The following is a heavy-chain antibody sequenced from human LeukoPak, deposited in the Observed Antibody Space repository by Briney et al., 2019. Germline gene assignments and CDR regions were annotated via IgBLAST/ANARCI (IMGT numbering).Heavy chain of an antibody. CDR1: GFTFSSYS. CDR2: ISSSGSTI. CDR3: ARDPVTTAASFDY. J-gene: IGHJ4*02. D-gene: IGHD4-17*01. Sequence: GGSLRLSCAASGFTFSSYSMNWVRQAPGKGLEWVSYISSSGSTIYYADSVKGRFTISRDNAKNSLYLQMNSLRAEDTAVYYCARDPVTTAASFDYWGQGTLVTVSS. V-gene: IGHV3-48*04.